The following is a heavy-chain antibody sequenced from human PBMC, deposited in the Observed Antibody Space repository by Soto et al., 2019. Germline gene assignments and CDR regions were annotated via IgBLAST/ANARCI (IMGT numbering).Heavy chain of an antibody. V-gene: IGHV3-48*03. CDR1: GFTFSIYE. D-gene: IGHD3-22*01. CDR2: ISSSGSTI. CDR3: ARAPYYYDGGDAFGI. Sequence: GGSLRLSCAASGFTFSIYEMKWVRHAPGKGLEWVSYISSSGSTIYYADSVKGRFTISRDNAKNSLYLQMNSLRAEDTAVYYCARAPYYYDGGDAFGIWGQGTMVTVSS. J-gene: IGHJ3*02.